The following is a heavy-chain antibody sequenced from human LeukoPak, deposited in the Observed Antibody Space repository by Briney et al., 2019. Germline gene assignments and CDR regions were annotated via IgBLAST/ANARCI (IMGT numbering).Heavy chain of an antibody. CDR2: IYAGDST. CDR1: GFTVSSSY. D-gene: IGHD3-3*01. CDR3: ARSYTHYDSWSGYTYQNYFDP. V-gene: IGHV3-53*01. J-gene: IGHJ5*02. Sequence: PGGSLRLSCAASGFTVSSSYISWVRQAPGKGLEWVSVIYAGDSTYYADSVKGRFIISRDNSKNTVYLQMDSLRAEDTAVYYCARSYTHYDSWSGYTYQNYFDPWGQGTLVTVSS.